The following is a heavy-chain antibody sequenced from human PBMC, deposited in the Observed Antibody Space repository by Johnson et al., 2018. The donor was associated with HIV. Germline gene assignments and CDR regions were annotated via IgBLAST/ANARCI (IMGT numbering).Heavy chain of an antibody. CDR3: ARYSGAFDI. CDR1: GFTFTNAW. D-gene: IGHD2-21*01. Sequence: QVHLVESGGGLVKPGGSLRLSCAASGFTFTNAWMHWVRQAPGKGLEWVSYISSSGTNVYYADSVKGRFTISRDNAKNSLYLQMNSLRAEDTDVYYCARYSGAFDIWGQGTMVTVSS. CDR2: ISSSGTNV. J-gene: IGHJ3*02. V-gene: IGHV3-11*04.